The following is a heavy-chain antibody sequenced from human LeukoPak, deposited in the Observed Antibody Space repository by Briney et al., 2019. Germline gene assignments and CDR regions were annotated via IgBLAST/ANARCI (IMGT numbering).Heavy chain of an antibody. V-gene: IGHV1-2*02. CDR1: GYTFTGYY. CDR3: ARGPMVRGVIPSRPPDY. D-gene: IGHD3-10*01. J-gene: IGHJ4*02. Sequence: ASVKVSCKASGYTFTGYYIHWVRHAPGQGLEWMGWINPNSGGTNYAQKFQGRVTMTRDTSISTAYMELSRLRSDDTAVYYCARGPMVRGVIPSRPPDYWGQGTLVTVSS. CDR2: INPNSGGT.